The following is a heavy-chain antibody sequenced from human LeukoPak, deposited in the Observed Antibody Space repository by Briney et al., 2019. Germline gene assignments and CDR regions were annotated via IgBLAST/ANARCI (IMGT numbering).Heavy chain of an antibody. CDR3: ATQNPPGSGYYDTYNWFDP. CDR1: GFTFDDYV. Sequence: GGSLRLSCTASGFTFDDYVMHWVRQAPGKGLEWVSLISGVGSGTYYADSVKGRFTISRDNSKNSLFLHMSGLRAEDTALYYCATQNPPGSGYYDTYNWFDPWGQGTQVTVAS. D-gene: IGHD5-12*01. J-gene: IGHJ5*02. CDR2: ISGVGSGT. V-gene: IGHV3-43*02.